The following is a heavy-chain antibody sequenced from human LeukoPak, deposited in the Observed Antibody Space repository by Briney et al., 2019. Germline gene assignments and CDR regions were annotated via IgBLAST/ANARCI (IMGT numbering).Heavy chain of an antibody. V-gene: IGHV4-59*01. D-gene: IGHD3-9*01. Sequence: SETLSLTCTVSGGSISSYYWSWIRQPPGKGLEWIGYIYYSGSTNYNPSLKSRVTISVDTSKNQFSLKLSSVTAADTAVYYCASAQTGYDILTGYYGVGYFQHWGQGTLVTVSS. CDR3: ASAQTGYDILTGYYGVGYFQH. J-gene: IGHJ1*01. CDR1: GGSISSYY. CDR2: IYYSGST.